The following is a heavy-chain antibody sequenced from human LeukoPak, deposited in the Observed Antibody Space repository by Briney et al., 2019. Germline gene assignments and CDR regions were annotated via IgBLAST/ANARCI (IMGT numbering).Heavy chain of an antibody. D-gene: IGHD3-10*01. J-gene: IGHJ4*02. CDR3: ARGDLFGELLAVDY. CDR1: GFTFSSYA. CDR2: ISYDGSNK. V-gene: IGHV3-30-3*01. Sequence: GRSLRLSCAASGFTFSSYAMHWVRQAPGKGLEWVAVISYDGSNKYYADSVKGRFTISRDNSKNTLYLQMNSLRAEDTVVYYCARGDLFGELLAVDYWGQGTLVTVSS.